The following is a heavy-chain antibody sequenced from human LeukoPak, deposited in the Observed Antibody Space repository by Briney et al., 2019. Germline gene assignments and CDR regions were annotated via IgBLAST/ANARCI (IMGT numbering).Heavy chain of an antibody. D-gene: IGHD3-3*01. J-gene: IGHJ4*02. Sequence: GASVKVSCKASGYTFTSYYMHWVRQAPGQGLEWMGIINPSGGSTSYAQKFQGRVTMTRDTSTSTVYMELSSLRAEGTAVYYCARGRYYDFWSGYLLDYWGQGTLVTVSS. V-gene: IGHV1-46*01. CDR3: ARGRYYDFWSGYLLDY. CDR1: GYTFTSYY. CDR2: INPSGGST.